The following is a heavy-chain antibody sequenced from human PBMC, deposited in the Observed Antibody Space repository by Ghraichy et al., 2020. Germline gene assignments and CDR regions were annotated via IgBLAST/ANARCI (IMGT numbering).Heavy chain of an antibody. J-gene: IGHJ4*02. CDR3: ARDLPPYSSSWFQSD. V-gene: IGHV3-53*04. Sequence: GGSLRLSCAASGFTVSSNYMSWVRQAPGKGLEWVSLIYSGGSIYYADSVKGRFTISRHNSNNTLYLQMNSLRAEDTAVYYCARDLPPYSSSWFQSDWGQGTLVTVSS. D-gene: IGHD6-13*01. CDR2: IYSGGSI. CDR1: GFTVSSNY.